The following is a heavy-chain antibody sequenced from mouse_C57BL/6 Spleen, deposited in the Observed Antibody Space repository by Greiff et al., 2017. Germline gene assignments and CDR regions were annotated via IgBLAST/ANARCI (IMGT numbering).Heavy chain of an antibody. CDR1: GYTFTDYE. D-gene: IGHD2-5*01. Sequence: QVQLQQSGAELVRPGASVTLSCKASGYTFTDYEMHWVKQTPVHGLEWIGAIDPETGGTAYNQKFKGKAILTADKSSSTAYMELRSLTSEDSAVYYCTREAYYSNFTPFDYWGQGTTLTVSS. CDR3: TREAYYSNFTPFDY. J-gene: IGHJ2*01. V-gene: IGHV1-15*01. CDR2: IDPETGGT.